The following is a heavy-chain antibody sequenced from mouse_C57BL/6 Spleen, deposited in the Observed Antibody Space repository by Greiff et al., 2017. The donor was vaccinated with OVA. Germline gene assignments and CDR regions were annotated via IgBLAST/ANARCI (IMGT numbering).Heavy chain of an antibody. V-gene: IGHV5-4*01. J-gene: IGHJ4*01. CDR1: GFTFSSYA. CDR3: ARDRARYAMDY. D-gene: IGHD3-3*01. CDR2: ISDGGSYT. Sequence: EVKVVESGGGLVKPGGSLKLSCAASGFTFSSYAMSWVRQTPEKRLEWVATISDGGSYTYYPDNVKGRFTISRDNAKNNLYLQMSHLKSEDTAMYYCARDRARYAMDYWGQGTSVTVSS.